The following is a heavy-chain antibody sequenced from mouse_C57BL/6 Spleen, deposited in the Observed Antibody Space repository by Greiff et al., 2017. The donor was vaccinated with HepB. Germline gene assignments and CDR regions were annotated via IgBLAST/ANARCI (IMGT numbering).Heavy chain of an antibody. CDR1: GYTFTSYG. J-gene: IGHJ1*03. D-gene: IGHD2-1*01. V-gene: IGHV1-81*01. CDR3: ASYLLSYFDV. Sequence: QVQLKQSGAELARPGASVKLSCKASGYTFTSYGISWVKQRTGQGLEWIGDIYPRSGNTYYNEKFKGKATLTADKSSSTAYMELRSLTSEDSAVYFCASYLLSYFDVWGTGTTVTVSS. CDR2: IYPRSGNT.